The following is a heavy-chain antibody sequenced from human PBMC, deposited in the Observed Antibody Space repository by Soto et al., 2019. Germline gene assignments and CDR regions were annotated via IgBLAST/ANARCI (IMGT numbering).Heavy chain of an antibody. J-gene: IGHJ4*02. Sequence: PGESLKISCKGSGYSFTSYWISWVSQMPGKGLEWMAIIYPDDSDSRYSPSFQGQVTISADKSISTAYLQWSSLKASDTAIYYCVATYGDYLDYWGQGTLVTVSS. CDR2: IYPDDSDS. CDR1: GYSFTSYW. V-gene: IGHV5-51*01. CDR3: VATYGDYLDY. D-gene: IGHD4-17*01.